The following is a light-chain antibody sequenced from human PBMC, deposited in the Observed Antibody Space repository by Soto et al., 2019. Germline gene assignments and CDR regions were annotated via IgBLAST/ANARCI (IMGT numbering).Light chain of an antibody. V-gene: IGLV2-23*01. J-gene: IGLJ1*01. CDR3: CSYAGSTTSPYV. Sequence: QSVLTQPASVSGSPGQSITISCTGTSSDVGSHNLVSWYQQYSGKAPKLMIYEASKRPSGVSDRFSGSKSGNTASLTISGLQAEDEADYYCCSYAGSTTSPYVFGTGTKLTVL. CDR1: SSDVGSHNL. CDR2: EAS.